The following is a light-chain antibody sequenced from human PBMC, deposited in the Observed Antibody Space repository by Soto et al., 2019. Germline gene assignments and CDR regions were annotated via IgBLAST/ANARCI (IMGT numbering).Light chain of an antibody. CDR1: QSVSNY. J-gene: IGKJ2*01. V-gene: IGKV3-11*01. CDR2: DSS. Sequence: EIVLTQSPATLSLSPGERATLSCRASQSVSNYLAWFQQKPGQAPRLLIYDSSNRATGIPARFSGSGSGTDFTLTISSLQPEDFAVYYCQQRSNWPRYTFGQGTKLEIK. CDR3: QQRSNWPRYT.